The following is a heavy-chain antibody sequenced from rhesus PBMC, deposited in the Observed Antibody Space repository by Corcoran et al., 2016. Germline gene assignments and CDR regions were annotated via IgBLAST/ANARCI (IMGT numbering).Heavy chain of an antibody. Sequence: QVQLQESGPGLVKPSETLSLTCVVSGGSISDYSWSWLRQSPGKGLEWIGRLHGSGGDTDYSPSLKSRVTISLDTSKNHLSLKLTSVTAADTAVYFCAKMVSSWNNPAFDFWGQGLRVTVSS. CDR1: GGSISDYS. D-gene: IGHD1-20*01. J-gene: IGHJ3*01. V-gene: IGHV4-160*01. CDR2: LHGSGGDT. CDR3: AKMVSSWNNPAFDF.